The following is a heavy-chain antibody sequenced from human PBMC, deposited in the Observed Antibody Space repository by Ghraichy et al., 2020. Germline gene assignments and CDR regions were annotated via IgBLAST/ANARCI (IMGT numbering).Heavy chain of an antibody. CDR2: INTDGSST. Sequence: GESLNISCAASRFTFSSYWMHWVRQAPGKGLVWVSRINTDGSSTSYADSVKGRFTISRDNAKNTLYLQINSLRAEDTAVYYCARDRYPGDDYYYTMDVWGQGTTVTVSS. D-gene: IGHD7-27*01. V-gene: IGHV3-74*01. J-gene: IGHJ6*02. CDR1: RFTFSSYW. CDR3: ARDRYPGDDYYYTMDV.